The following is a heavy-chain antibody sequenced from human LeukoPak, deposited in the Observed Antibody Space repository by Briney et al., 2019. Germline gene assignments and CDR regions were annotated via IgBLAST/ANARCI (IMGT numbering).Heavy chain of an antibody. J-gene: IGHJ5*02. V-gene: IGHV4-59*08. CDR2: IYYTGST. D-gene: IGHD3-10*01. CDR3: ARHHQLGDWFDP. CDR1: RGSISSYY. Sequence: SETLSLTCTVSRGSISSYYLSWIRQPPGKGLEWIGYIYYTGSTNYNPSLKSRVTISVDTSKNQFSLKLSSVAAGDTAVYYWARHHQLGDWFDPWGQGTRVTVSS.